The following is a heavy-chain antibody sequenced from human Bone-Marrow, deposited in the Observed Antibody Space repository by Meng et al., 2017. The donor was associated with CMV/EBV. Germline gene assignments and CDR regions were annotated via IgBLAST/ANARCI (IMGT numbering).Heavy chain of an antibody. CDR2: ILYDGSTK. J-gene: IGHJ4*02. CDR3: VKDQYSYDSIASGG. D-gene: IGHD3-22*01. CDR1: GFTFNTYG. Sequence: GESLKISCAASGFTFNTYGMHWVRQAPGKGLEWVAFILYDGSTKSFADSIKGRFTMSRDNSKNTLYLQMNSLRTEDTAVYYCVKDQYSYDSIASGGWGQGTLVTVSS. V-gene: IGHV3-30*02.